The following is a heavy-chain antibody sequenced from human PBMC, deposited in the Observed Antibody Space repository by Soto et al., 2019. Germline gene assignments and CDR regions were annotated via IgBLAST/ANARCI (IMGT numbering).Heavy chain of an antibody. Sequence: QLQLQESGPGLVKPSETLSLTCTVSGGSISSSSYYWGWIRQPPGKGLEWIGSIYYSGSSYYNTSLKSRGTISVDTSKSQFSLELSSATAADPAVYYCARQIAAAAPDDYWGQGTLVTVSS. D-gene: IGHD6-13*01. V-gene: IGHV4-39*01. CDR3: ARQIAAAAPDDY. CDR1: GGSISSSSYY. J-gene: IGHJ4*02. CDR2: IYYSGSS.